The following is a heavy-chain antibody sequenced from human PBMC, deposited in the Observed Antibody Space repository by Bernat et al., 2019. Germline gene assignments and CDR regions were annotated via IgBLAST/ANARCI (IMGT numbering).Heavy chain of an antibody. J-gene: IGHJ5*02. CDR1: GFTFSSYA. Sequence: EVQLLESGGGLVQPGGSLRLSCAASGFTFSSYAMSWVRQAPGKGLEYVSAISSNEGHTYYANSVKGRFTISRDNSKNTLFLQMGSLRAEDMAVYYCARVTGDGWFDPWGQGTLVTVSS. D-gene: IGHD7-27*01. CDR3: ARVTGDGWFDP. CDR2: ISSNEGHT. V-gene: IGHV3-64*01.